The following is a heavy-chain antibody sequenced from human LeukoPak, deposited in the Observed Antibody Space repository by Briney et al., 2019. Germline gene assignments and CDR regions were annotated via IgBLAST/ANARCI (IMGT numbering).Heavy chain of an antibody. D-gene: IGHD3-10*01. J-gene: IGHJ4*02. V-gene: IGHV4-30-4*01. Sequence: SETLSLTCTVSGGSISSGDYYWSWIRQPPGKGLEWIGYIYYSGSTYYNPSLKSRVTISVDTSKNQFSLKLSSVTAADTAVYYCAIPGGFGELFGYWGQGTLVTVYS. CDR1: GGSISSGDYY. CDR2: IYYSGST. CDR3: AIPGGFGELFGY.